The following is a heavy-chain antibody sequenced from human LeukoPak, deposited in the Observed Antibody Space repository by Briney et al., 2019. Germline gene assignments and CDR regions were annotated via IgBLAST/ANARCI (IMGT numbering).Heavy chain of an antibody. CDR2: IRYDGINK. CDR3: AKDNGYYGSGLPNTLDY. D-gene: IGHD3-10*01. Sequence: PGGSLRLSCAASGFTFSSYGMSWVRQAPGKGLEWVAFIRYDGINKYHADSVKGRFTISRDNSKNTLYLQMHSLRVEDTAMYYCAKDNGYYGSGLPNTLDYWGQGALVTVSS. J-gene: IGHJ4*02. CDR1: GFTFSSYG. V-gene: IGHV3-30*02.